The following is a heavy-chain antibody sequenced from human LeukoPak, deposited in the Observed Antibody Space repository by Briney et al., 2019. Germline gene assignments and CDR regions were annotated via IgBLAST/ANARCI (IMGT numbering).Heavy chain of an antibody. D-gene: IGHD1-1*01. J-gene: IGHJ6*02. V-gene: IGHV4-31*03. CDR1: GGSISSGGYY. CDR3: ARFPGGKRHYYYGMDV. Sequence: PSQTLSLTCTVSGGSISSGGYYWSWIRQHPGKGLEWIGYIYYSGSTNYNPSLKSRVTISVDTSKNQFSLKLSSVTAADTAVYYCARFPGGKRHYYYGMDVWGQGTTVTVSS. CDR2: IYYSGST.